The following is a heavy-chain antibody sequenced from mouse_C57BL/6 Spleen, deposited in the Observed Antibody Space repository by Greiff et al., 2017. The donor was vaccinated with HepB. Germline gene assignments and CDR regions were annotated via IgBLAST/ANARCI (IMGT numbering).Heavy chain of an antibody. CDR2: IDPSDSYT. CDR1: GYTFTSYW. V-gene: IGHV1-69*01. CDR3: TRPLTTAVCHWYFDV. J-gene: IGHJ1*03. Sequence: QVQLQQPGAELVMPGASVKLSCKASGYTFTSYWMHWVKQRPGQGLEWIGEIDPSDSYTNYNQKFKGKSTLTVDKSSSTAYMQLSSLTSEDSAVYYCTRPLTTAVCHWYFDVWGTGTTVTVSS. D-gene: IGHD1-1*01.